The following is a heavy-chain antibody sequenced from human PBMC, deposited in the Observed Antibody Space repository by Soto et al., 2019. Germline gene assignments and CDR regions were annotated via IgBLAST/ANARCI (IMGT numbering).Heavy chain of an antibody. J-gene: IGHJ4*02. CDR2: MSYDGSNK. CDR1: GFTFSSYG. CDR3: ATRSYYYFDY. V-gene: IGHV3-30*03. Sequence: GGALRLSCAASGFTFSSYGMHWVRQAPGKGLEWVALMSYDGSNKYYADSVKGRFTISRDNSKNTLYLQMNSLRGEDTDVYYCATRSYYYFDYWGQGTLVTVSS. D-gene: IGHD1-26*01.